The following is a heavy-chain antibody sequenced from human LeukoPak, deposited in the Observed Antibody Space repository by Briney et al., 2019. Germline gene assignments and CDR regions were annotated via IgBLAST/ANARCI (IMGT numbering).Heavy chain of an antibody. D-gene: IGHD5-18*01. J-gene: IGHJ3*02. V-gene: IGHV3-21*01. Sequence: GGSLRLSCAASGFTFSSYSMNWVRQAPGKGLEWVSSISSSSSYIYYADSVKGRFTISRDNAKNSLYLQMNSLRAEDTAVYYCARDGVGYSYGYGAFDIWGQGTMVTVSS. CDR2: ISSSSSYI. CDR1: GFTFSSYS. CDR3: ARDGVGYSYGYGAFDI.